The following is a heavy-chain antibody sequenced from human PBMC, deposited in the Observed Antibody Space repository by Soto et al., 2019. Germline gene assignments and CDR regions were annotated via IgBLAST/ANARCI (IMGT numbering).Heavy chain of an antibody. CDR1: VFTFSSYE. CDR2: ISSSGSTI. CDR3: ARSGSRYPFDY. D-gene: IGHD3-22*01. Sequence: WGSLVLACAASVFTFSSYEMNWVRQAPGKGLEWVSYISSSGSTIYYADSVKGRFTISRDNAKNSLYLQMNSLRAEDTAVYYCARSGSRYPFDYWGQGTMVTGSS. V-gene: IGHV3-48*03. J-gene: IGHJ4*02.